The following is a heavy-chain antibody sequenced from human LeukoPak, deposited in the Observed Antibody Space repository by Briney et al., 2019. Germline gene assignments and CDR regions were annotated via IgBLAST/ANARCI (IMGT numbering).Heavy chain of an antibody. V-gene: IGHV3-43*01. CDR3: AKDLGPRGNDAFDI. Sequence: GGSLRLSCAASGFTFDDYTMHWVRQAPGKGLEWVSLISWDGGSTYYAGSVKGRFTISRDNSKNSLYLQMNSLRTEDTALYYCAKDLGPRGNDAFDIWGQGTMVTVSS. CDR2: ISWDGGST. J-gene: IGHJ3*02. CDR1: GFTFDDYT. D-gene: IGHD3-16*01.